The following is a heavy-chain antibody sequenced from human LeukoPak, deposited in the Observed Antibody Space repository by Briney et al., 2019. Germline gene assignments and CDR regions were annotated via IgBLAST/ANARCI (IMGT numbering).Heavy chain of an antibody. V-gene: IGHV3-30*18. CDR2: ISYDGSNK. CDR3: AKEETYDSSGYYGY. Sequence: GGSLRLSCAASGFTFSSYGMHWVRQAPGKGLEWAAVISYDGSNKYYADSVKGRFTISRDNSKNTLYLQMNSLRAEDTAVYYCAKEETYDSSGYYGYWGQGTLVTVSS. CDR1: GFTFSSYG. J-gene: IGHJ4*02. D-gene: IGHD3-22*01.